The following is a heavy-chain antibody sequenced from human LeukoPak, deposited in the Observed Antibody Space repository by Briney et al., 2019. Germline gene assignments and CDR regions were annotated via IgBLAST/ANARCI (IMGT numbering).Heavy chain of an antibody. Sequence: ASVKVSCKASGYTFTSYAMYWVRQAPGQGLEWMGWITSYNGNTKYAQQLQGRVTMTTDTSTGTAYMELRSLRSDDTAVYYCARAGAAAGTPFDYWGQGTLVTVSS. CDR3: ARAGAAAGTPFDY. D-gene: IGHD6-13*01. CDR2: ITSYNGNT. J-gene: IGHJ4*02. CDR1: GYTFTSYA. V-gene: IGHV1-18*01.